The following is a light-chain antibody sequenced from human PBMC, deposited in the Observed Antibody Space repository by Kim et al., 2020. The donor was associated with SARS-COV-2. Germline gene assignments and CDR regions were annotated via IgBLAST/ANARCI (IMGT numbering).Light chain of an antibody. CDR3: HSWDCGAAYV. CDR1: NLGDRC. V-gene: IGLV3-1*01. J-gene: IGLJ1*01. CDR2: LDS. Sequence: SYELTQPPSASVSPGQTASITCSGDNLGDRCDSWYQQQPRPSPVLVIYLDSNQPSGIPEPYSGSDSGYRTTLPISGTQAQDEADTYCHSWDCGAAYVFGT.